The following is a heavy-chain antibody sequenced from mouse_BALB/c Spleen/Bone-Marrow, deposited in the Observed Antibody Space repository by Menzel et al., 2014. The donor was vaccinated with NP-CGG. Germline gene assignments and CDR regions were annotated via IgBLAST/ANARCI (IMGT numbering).Heavy chain of an antibody. J-gene: IGHJ4*01. Sequence: VQLVESGPGPVAPSQSLSITCTVSGFSLTGYGVNWVRQPPGKGLEWLGMIWGDGRTDYNSALKSRLSISKDNSKSQVFLKMNSLQTDDTARYYCARHYGSNYYAMDYWGQGTSVTVSS. V-gene: IGHV2-6-7*01. D-gene: IGHD1-1*01. CDR3: ARHYGSNYYAMDY. CDR1: GFSLTGYG. CDR2: IWGDGRT.